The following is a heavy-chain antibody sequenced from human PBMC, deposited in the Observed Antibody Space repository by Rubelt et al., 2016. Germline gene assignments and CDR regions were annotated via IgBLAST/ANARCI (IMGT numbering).Heavy chain of an antibody. Sequence: QLQLQESGPGLVKPSETLSLTCTVSGGSISSSSYYWGWIRQPPGKGLEWIGSIYYSGSTYYNPSLKSRVTISVDTSNNQFSLKLSSVTAADTAVYYCARGRTGGSRAASYWGQGTLVTVSS. CDR3: ARGRTGGSRAASY. CDR2: IYYSGST. CDR1: GGSISSSSYY. D-gene: IGHD3-10*01. V-gene: IGHV4-39*01. J-gene: IGHJ4*02.